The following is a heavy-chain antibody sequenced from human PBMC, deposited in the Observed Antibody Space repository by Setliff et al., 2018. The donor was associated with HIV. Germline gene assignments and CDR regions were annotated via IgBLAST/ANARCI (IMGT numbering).Heavy chain of an antibody. CDR3: ARGHSSGSTYSGSYGAFDT. V-gene: IGHV1-24*01. D-gene: IGHD1-26*01. Sequence: GASVKVSCKVSGDTLTELSIHWVRQAPGKGLEWMGGFDPEDGETVYAQKFQGRVTMTEDTSADTAYMDLSSLRSEDTALYYCARGHSSGSTYSGSYGAFDTWGQGTMVTVSS. CDR1: GDTLTELS. J-gene: IGHJ3*02. CDR2: FDPEDGET.